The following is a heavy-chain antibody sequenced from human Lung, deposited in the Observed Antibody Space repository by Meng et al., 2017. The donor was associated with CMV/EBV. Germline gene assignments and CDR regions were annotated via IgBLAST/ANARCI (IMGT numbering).Heavy chain of an antibody. V-gene: IGHV3-7*04. CDR3: AKDGGARGHKAY. J-gene: IGHJ4*02. CDR1: TLTFRSYW. D-gene: IGHD3-16*01. CDR2: IKQDGSEK. Sequence: GEXXKISCADSTLTFRSYWMSWVRQAPGNGLEWVANIKQDGSEKFYADSVKGRFTISRDNAQKPLYLEMSNLRVEDTAVYYCAKDGGARGHKAYWGQGTLVTVSS.